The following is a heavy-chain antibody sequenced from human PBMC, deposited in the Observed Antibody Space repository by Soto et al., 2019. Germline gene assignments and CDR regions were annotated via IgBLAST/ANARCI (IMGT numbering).Heavy chain of an antibody. V-gene: IGHV3-33*01. J-gene: IGHJ3*02. CDR2: IWYDGSNK. CDR1: GFTFSSYG. D-gene: IGHD3-22*01. Sequence: QVQLVESGGGVVQPGRSLRLSCAASGFTFSSYGMHWVRQAPGKGLEWVAVIWYDGSNKYYADSVKGRFTISRDHSKNTLYLPMTSLRAEDTAVYYCARGPSYYYDSSDHGAFDIWGQGTMVTVSS. CDR3: ARGPSYYYDSSDHGAFDI.